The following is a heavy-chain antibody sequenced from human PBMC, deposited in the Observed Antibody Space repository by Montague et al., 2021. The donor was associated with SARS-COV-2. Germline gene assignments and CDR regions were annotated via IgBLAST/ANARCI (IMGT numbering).Heavy chain of an antibody. V-gene: IGHV4-31*03. D-gene: IGHD3-3*01. CDR2: IYYSGST. CDR3: ARSSAPSITIFVASNTYWDFDL. J-gene: IGHJ2*01. CDR1: GGSISSGGYY. Sequence: TLSLTCTVSGGSISSGGYYWSWIRQHPGKGLEWIGYIYYSGSTYYNPSLKSRVTISVDTSKNQFSLKLSSVTAADTAVYYCARSSAPSITIFVASNTYWDFDLWGRGTLVTVSS.